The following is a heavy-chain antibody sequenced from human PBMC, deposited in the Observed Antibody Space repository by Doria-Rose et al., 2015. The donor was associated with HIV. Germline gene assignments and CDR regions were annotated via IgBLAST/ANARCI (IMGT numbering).Heavy chain of an antibody. CDR1: W. CDR3: TGETYYFDY. J-gene: IGHJ4*02. V-gene: IGHV3-7*05. D-gene: IGHD3-16*01. Sequence: WMSWVRQAPGKGLEWVANIKEDGSEKKYVDSVKGRFTISRDNAKNSVYLQMNSLRAEDTAVYYCTGETYYFDYWGQGSLVIVSS. CDR2: IKEDGSEK.